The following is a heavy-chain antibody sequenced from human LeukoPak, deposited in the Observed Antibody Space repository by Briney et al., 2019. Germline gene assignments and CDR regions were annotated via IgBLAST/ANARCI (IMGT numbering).Heavy chain of an antibody. CDR2: ISGSGGST. V-gene: IGHV3-23*01. D-gene: IGHD3-9*01. Sequence: GGSLRLSCAASGFTFSSYAMSWVRQAPGKGLEWVSAISGSGGSTYYAGSVKGRFTISRDNSKNTLYLQMNSLRAEDTAVYYCAKVILSYYDILTGYYRGFDYWGQGTLVTVSS. CDR1: GFTFSSYA. CDR3: AKVILSYYDILTGYYRGFDY. J-gene: IGHJ4*02.